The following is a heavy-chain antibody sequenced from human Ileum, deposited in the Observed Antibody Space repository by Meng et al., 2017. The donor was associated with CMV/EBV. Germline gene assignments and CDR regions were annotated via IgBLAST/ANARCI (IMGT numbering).Heavy chain of an antibody. CDR3: ARGGRRQVAGSFDF. CDR1: GFTFSSYW. D-gene: IGHD6-19*01. CDR2: INSDGSST. Sequence: GGSLRLSCAASGFTFSSYWMHWVRQAPGKGLVWVSRINSDGSSTSYADSVKGRFTISRDNAKNTLYLQMNSLRAEDTAVYYCARGGRRQVAGSFDFWGQGTLVTVSS. V-gene: IGHV3-74*01. J-gene: IGHJ4*02.